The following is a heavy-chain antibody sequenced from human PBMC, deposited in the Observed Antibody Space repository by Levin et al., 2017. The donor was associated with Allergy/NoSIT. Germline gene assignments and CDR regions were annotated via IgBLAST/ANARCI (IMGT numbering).Heavy chain of an antibody. D-gene: IGHD3-10*01. CDR1: GGTFSSYA. V-gene: IGHV1-69*01. Sequence: GGSLRLSCKASGGTFSSYAISWVRQAPGQGLEWMGGIIPIFGTANYAQKFQGRVTITADESTSTAYMELSSLRSEDTAVYYCAASSGSYYTGYWGQGTLVTVSS. CDR2: IIPIFGTA. CDR3: AASSGSYYTGY. J-gene: IGHJ4*02.